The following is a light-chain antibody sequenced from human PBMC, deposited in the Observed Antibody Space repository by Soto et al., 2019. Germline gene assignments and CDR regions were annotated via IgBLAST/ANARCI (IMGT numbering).Light chain of an antibody. J-gene: IGKJ5*01. CDR1: QNINNY. CDR2: DAS. CDR3: QQYENLPT. V-gene: IGKV1-33*01. Sequence: DIQITQSPSXLXASVGDRVTIXFQASQNINNYLNWYQQKPGRAPKLLIYDASNLEAGVPSRFRGSGSGTDFTFTISRLQPEDIATYYCQQYENLPTFGQGTRLEI.